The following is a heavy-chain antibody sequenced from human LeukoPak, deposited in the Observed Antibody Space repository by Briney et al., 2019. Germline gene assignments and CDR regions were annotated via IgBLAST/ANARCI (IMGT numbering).Heavy chain of an antibody. D-gene: IGHD3-22*01. J-gene: IGHJ5*02. CDR2: ISYDGSNK. CDR3: ARDSPDYYDSSGYYHNWFDP. CDR1: GFTFSSYA. V-gene: IGHV3-30-3*01. Sequence: PGGSLRLSCAASGFTFSSYAMHWVRQAPGKGLEWVAVISYDGSNKYYADSVKGRFTISRDNSKNTLYLQVNSLRAEDTAVYYCARDSPDYYDSSGYYHNWFDPWGQGTLVTVSS.